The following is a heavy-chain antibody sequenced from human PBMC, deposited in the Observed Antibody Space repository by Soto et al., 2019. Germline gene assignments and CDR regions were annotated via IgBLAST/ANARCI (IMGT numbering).Heavy chain of an antibody. CDR3: ARNWNLALVPAAYFDS. V-gene: IGHV4-39*01. CDR1: NFSVLTSIYY. CDR2: VYYTGTT. D-gene: IGHD2-2*01. Sequence: SETLSLTCTVSNFSVLTSIYYWAWIRQPPGKGPEWVGTVYYTGTTYYNPSLQSRVTISIDTSKNQFSLNLNSVTAADTAVYYCARNWNLALVPAAYFDSWGQGTLVTVSS. J-gene: IGHJ4*02.